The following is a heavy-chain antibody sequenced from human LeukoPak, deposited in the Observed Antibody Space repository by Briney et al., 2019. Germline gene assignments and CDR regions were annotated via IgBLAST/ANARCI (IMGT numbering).Heavy chain of an antibody. Sequence: SVKVSCKASGGTFSSYAISWVRQAPGQGLEWMGWINPNSGGTNYAQKFQGRVTMTRDTSISTAYMELSRLRSDDTAVYYCARDRDWYYDSSGSIDYWGQGTLVTVSS. D-gene: IGHD3-22*01. CDR2: INPNSGGT. V-gene: IGHV1-2*02. CDR3: ARDRDWYYDSSGSIDY. J-gene: IGHJ4*02. CDR1: GGTFSSYA.